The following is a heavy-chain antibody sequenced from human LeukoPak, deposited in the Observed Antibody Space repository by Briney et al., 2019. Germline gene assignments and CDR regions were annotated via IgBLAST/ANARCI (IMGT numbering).Heavy chain of an antibody. CDR1: GYTFSSHA. CDR2: INTNTGIP. J-gene: IGHJ3*02. Sequence: GASVKVSCKAFGYTFSSHAMNWVRQAPGQGLELMGWINTNTGIPTYAQGFAGRFVFSLDTSVTTAYLQITSLKAADTAVYYCARDLVSAGFDIWGQGTMVTVSS. V-gene: IGHV7-4-1*02. CDR3: ARDLVSAGFDI. D-gene: IGHD6-6*01.